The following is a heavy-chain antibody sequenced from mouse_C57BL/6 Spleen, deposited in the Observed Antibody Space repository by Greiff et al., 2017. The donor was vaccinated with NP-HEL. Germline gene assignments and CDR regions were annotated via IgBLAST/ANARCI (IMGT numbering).Heavy chain of an antibody. CDR2: INPGSGGT. CDR3: ARELRPSSRDYYAMDY. D-gene: IGHD1-2*01. J-gene: IGHJ4*01. V-gene: IGHV1-54*01. Sequence: QVQLQQSGAELVRPGTSVKVSCKASGYAFTNYLIEWVKQRPGQGLEWIGVINPGSGGTNYNEKFKGKATLTADKSSSTAYMQLSSLTSEDSAVYFCARELRPSSRDYYAMDYWGQGTSVTVSS. CDR1: GYAFTNYL.